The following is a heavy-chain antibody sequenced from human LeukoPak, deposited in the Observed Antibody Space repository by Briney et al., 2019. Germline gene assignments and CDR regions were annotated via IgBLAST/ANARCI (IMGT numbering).Heavy chain of an antibody. D-gene: IGHD1-1*01. Sequence: ASVKVSCKALGYTFTNYYMHWVRQAPGQGLEWMGIINPSGGSTSYAQKFQGRVTMTRDTSTSTVYMELSSLRSEDTAVYYCARGSTATGAPWRVDYWGQGILVIVSS. J-gene: IGHJ4*02. CDR1: GYTFTNYY. V-gene: IGHV1-46*03. CDR2: INPSGGST. CDR3: ARGSTATGAPWRVDY.